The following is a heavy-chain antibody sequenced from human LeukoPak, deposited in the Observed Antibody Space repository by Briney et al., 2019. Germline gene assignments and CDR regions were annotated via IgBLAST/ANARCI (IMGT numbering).Heavy chain of an antibody. Sequence: ASVKVSCKASGYTFTGYYMHWVRQAPGQGLEWVGWINPNSGGTNYAQKFQGRVTMTRDTSISTAYMELSRLRSDDTAVYYCARHSSSWYYFDYWGQGTLVTVSS. D-gene: IGHD6-13*01. CDR3: ARHSSSWYYFDY. V-gene: IGHV1-2*02. J-gene: IGHJ4*02. CDR2: INPNSGGT. CDR1: GYTFTGYY.